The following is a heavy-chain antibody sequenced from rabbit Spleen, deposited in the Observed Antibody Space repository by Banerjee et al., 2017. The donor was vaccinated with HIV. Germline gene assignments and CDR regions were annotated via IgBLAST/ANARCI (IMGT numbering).Heavy chain of an antibody. V-gene: IGHV1S45*01. CDR2: IDVVRSGST. J-gene: IGHJ4*01. Sequence: QEQLVESGGGLVQPGASLTVTCKASGLDFSSSYWICWVRQAPGNGLEWIACIDVVRSGSTYYASWAKGRFTISKTSSTTVTLQLNSLTAADTATYFCARDSAGREDFNLWGPGTLVTVS. CDR3: ARDSAGREDFNL. D-gene: IGHD4-2*01. CDR1: GLDFSSSYW.